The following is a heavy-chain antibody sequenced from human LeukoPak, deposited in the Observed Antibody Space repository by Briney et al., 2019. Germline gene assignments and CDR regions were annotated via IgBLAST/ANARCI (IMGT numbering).Heavy chain of an antibody. CDR1: GFTFSDYY. CDR2: INIGGTNT. Sequence: GGSLRLSCAASGFTFSDYYMSWIRQAPGKGLEWLSYINIGGTNTHYAHSVNGRVTISIDNPKKSLYLEMNNLRAEDTAVYYCATDGAGFDTWGQGVLVTVSS. V-gene: IGHV3-11*01. CDR3: ATDGAGFDT. J-gene: IGHJ5*02.